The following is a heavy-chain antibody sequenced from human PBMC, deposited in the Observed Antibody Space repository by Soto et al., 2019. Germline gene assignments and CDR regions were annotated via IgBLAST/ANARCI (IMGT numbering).Heavy chain of an antibody. D-gene: IGHD2-15*01. J-gene: IGHJ4*02. Sequence: SETLSLTCAVYGGSFSGYYWSWIRQPPGKGLEWIGEINHSGSTNYNPSLKSRVTISVDTSKNQFSLKLSSVTAADTAVYYCARRGDCSGGSCYSKVFDYWGQGTLVTVS. CDR1: GGSFSGYY. V-gene: IGHV4-34*01. CDR2: INHSGST. CDR3: ARRGDCSGGSCYSKVFDY.